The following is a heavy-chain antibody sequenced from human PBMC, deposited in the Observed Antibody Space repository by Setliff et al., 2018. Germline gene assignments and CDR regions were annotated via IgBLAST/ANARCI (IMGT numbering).Heavy chain of an antibody. V-gene: IGHV4-61*09. D-gene: IGHD1-1*01. CDR3: ARQRRIWNDLDYFDY. J-gene: IGHJ4*02. CDR2: IYSSGNI. CDR1: GGSISSGTFY. Sequence: SETLSLTCTVSGGSISSGTFYWTRLRQPAGKGLGWIGHIYSSGNINYNPSLVSRVTISIDTSKSQFSLRLSSVTAADTAVYYCARQRRIWNDLDYFDYWGQGTLVTVSS.